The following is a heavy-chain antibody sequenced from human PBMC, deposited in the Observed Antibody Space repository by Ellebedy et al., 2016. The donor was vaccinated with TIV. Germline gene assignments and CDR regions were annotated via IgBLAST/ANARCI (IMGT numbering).Heavy chain of an antibody. CDR2: ISTYNGNT. V-gene: IGHV1-18*04. CDR1: GYTFGNYD. J-gene: IGHJ6*02. D-gene: IGHD3/OR15-3a*01. Sequence: AASVKVSCKTSGYTFGNYDVTWVRQAPGQGLEWMGWISTYNGNTKYSQKVQGRVTMTTDTSTSTAYMDLRSLRSDDTAVYYCARDLWTTSYYYYGMDVWGQGTTVTVSS. CDR3: ARDLWTTSYYYYGMDV.